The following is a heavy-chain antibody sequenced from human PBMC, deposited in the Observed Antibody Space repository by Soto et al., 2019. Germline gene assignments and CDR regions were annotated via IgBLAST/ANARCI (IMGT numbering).Heavy chain of an antibody. CDR1: GGSISSYY. V-gene: IGHV4-59*01. J-gene: IGHJ4*02. CDR3: ARAGLASSGWPTPDY. D-gene: IGHD6-19*01. Sequence: QVQLQESGPGLVKPSETLSLTCTVSGGSISSYYWSWIRQPPGKGLEWIGYIYYSGSTNYNPSLKSRVTISVDTSKNQFSLKLSSVTAADTAVYYCARAGLASSGWPTPDYWGQGTLVTVSS. CDR2: IYYSGST.